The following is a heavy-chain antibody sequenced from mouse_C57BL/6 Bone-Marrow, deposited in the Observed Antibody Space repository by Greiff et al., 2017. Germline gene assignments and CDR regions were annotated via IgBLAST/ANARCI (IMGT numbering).Heavy chain of an antibody. CDR1: GFNIKDDY. J-gene: IGHJ4*01. V-gene: IGHV14-4*01. D-gene: IGHD1-3*01. CDR2: IDPENGDT. CDR3: TTRYKNY. Sequence: EVQLQQSGAELVRPGASVKLSCTASGFNIKDDYMHWVKQRPEQGLEWIRWIDPENGDTEYASKFQGKATITADTSSNTAYLQLSSLTSEDTAVYYCTTRYKNYWGQGTSVTVSS.